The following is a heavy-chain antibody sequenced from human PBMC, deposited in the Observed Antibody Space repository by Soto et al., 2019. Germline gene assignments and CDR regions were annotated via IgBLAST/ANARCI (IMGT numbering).Heavy chain of an antibody. D-gene: IGHD6-19*01. J-gene: IGHJ4*02. CDR3: AKDPKYSSGWLLGDDFDY. Sequence: GGSLRLSCAASGFTFSSYAMSWVRQAPGKGLEWVSAISGSGGSTYYADSVKGRFTISRDNSKNTLYLQMNSLRAEDTAVYYCAKDPKYSSGWLLGDDFDYWGQGTLVTVSS. CDR1: GFTFSSYA. CDR2: ISGSGGST. V-gene: IGHV3-23*01.